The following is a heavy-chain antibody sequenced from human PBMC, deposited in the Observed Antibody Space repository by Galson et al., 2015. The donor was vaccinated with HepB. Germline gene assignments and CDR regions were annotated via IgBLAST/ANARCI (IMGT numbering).Heavy chain of an antibody. CDR3: ARDFGFTMVRGVIIAASDFDY. D-gene: IGHD3-10*01. CDR2: ISAYNGNT. Sequence: SVKVSCKASGYTFTSYGISWVRQAPGQGLEWMGWISAYNGNTNYAQKLQGRVTMTTDTSTSTAYMELRSLRSDDTAVYYCARDFGFTMVRGVIIAASDFDYWGQGTLVTVSS. J-gene: IGHJ4*02. CDR1: GYTFTSYG. V-gene: IGHV1-18*01.